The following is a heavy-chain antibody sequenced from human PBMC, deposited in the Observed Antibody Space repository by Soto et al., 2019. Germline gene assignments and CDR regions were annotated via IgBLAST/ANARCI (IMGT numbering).Heavy chain of an antibody. CDR1: KFMFRSYA. Sequence: PVGSLRLSCAASKFMFRSYAMSWVRQAPGKGLEWVSSINPSGGSTFYADSVKGRFTISRDNSKNTLYLQMNSLRVEDTAKYYCVKEWTPRRAFDFWGQGTLVTVSS. CDR2: INPSGGST. J-gene: IGHJ4*02. CDR3: VKEWTPRRAFDF. D-gene: IGHD5-12*01. V-gene: IGHV3-23*01.